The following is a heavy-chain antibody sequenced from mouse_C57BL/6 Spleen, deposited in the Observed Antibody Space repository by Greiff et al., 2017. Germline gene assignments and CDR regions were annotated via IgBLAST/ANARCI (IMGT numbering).Heavy chain of an antibody. D-gene: IGHD1-1*01. CDR3: ARGDPGSSYGFDY. V-gene: IGHV1-53*01. Sequence: QVHVKQPGTELVKPGASVKLSCKASGYTFTSYWMHWVKQRPGQGLEWIGNINPSNGGTNYNEKFKSKATLTVDKSSSTAYMQLSSLTSEDSAVYYCARGDPGSSYGFDYWGQGTTLTVSS. J-gene: IGHJ2*01. CDR1: GYTFTSYW. CDR2: INPSNGGT.